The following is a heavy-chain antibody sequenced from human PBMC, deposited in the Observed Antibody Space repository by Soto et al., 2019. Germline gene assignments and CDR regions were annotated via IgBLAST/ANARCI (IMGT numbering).Heavy chain of an antibody. CDR3: VRDSRGIAGTPTTIDY. J-gene: IGHJ4*02. D-gene: IGHD6-13*01. CDR1: GGSIRSGDYY. V-gene: IGHV4-30-4*01. Sequence: PSETLSLTCTVSGGSIRSGDYYWSWVRQPPGKGLEWIGYIFYSGRSYYNPSLKSRVTISVDTSRNQLSLRLSSVAAADTAVYYCVRDSRGIAGTPTTIDYWGQGALVTVSS. CDR2: IFYSGRS.